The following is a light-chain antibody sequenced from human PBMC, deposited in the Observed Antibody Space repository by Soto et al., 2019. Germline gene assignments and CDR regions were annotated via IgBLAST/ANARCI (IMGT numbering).Light chain of an antibody. V-gene: IGKV1-39*01. CDR3: QQSYSTPRLFT. J-gene: IGKJ2*01. CDR2: AAS. CDR1: QSISRY. Sequence: DIQMTQSPSSLSASVGDRVTITCRASQSISRYLNWYQQKPGKAPKLLIYAASSFQSGVPSRFSGSGSRTDFTLTSSSLQPEDSATYYCQQSYSTPRLFTFGQGTNLEI.